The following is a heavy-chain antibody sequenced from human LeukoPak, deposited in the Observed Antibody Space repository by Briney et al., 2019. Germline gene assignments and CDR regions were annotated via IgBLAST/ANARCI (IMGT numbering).Heavy chain of an antibody. V-gene: IGHV4-30-4*01. Sequence: SETLSLTCTVSGGSISSYYWSWIRQPPGKGLEWIGYIYYSGSTYYNPSLKSRVTISVDTSKNQFSLKLSSVTAADTAVYYCARDSAMVRGVIDYWGQGTLVTVSS. CDR1: GGSISSYY. J-gene: IGHJ4*02. D-gene: IGHD3-10*01. CDR3: ARDSAMVRGVIDY. CDR2: IYYSGST.